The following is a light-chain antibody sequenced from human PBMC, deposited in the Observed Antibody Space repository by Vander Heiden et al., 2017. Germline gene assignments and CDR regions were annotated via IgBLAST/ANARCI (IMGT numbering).Light chain of an antibody. Sequence: SYELTQPPSVSVSLGQMARITCSGEALPKKYAYWYQQKPGQFPVLVIYKDSERPSGSPERFSGSSSGTIVTLTISGVQAEDEADYYCLSADSSGTYPYWVFGGGTKLTVL. CDR2: KDS. CDR3: LSADSSGTYPYWV. CDR1: ALPKKY. J-gene: IGLJ3*02. V-gene: IGLV3-16*01.